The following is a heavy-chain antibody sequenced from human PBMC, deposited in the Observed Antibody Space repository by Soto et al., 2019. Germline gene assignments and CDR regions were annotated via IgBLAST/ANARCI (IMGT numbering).Heavy chain of an antibody. D-gene: IGHD6-13*01. Sequence: NPSETLSLTWTVAAGSLSSFYWSWIRKPDGKGLGWFVRIYSGGRNCYCPCFKGRVPISVGTSKNQFSLRLSSVTAAATAMYYCARWSSRWNYWLHGTLVTASS. CDR2: IYSGGRN. V-gene: IGHV4-4*07. CDR1: AGSLSSFY. CDR3: ARWSSRWNY. J-gene: IGHJ4*01.